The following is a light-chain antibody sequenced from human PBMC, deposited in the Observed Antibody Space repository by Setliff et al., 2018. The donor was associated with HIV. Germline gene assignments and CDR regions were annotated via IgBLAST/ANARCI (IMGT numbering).Light chain of an antibody. CDR3: GTGDNTLGRVCV. Sequence: QSVLTQPPSVSASPGQRVIISRSGNSSNIENNYVSWYQKLPGTAPKLLIYENNKRPSGISDRFSGSKFGTSATLDITGLQTGGEADYFSGTGDNTLGRVCVFGPGTKVTVL. CDR2: ENN. CDR1: SSNIENNY. V-gene: IGLV1-51*01. J-gene: IGLJ1*01.